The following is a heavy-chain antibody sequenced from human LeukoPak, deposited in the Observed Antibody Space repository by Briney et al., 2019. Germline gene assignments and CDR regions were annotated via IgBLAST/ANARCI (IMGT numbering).Heavy chain of an antibody. V-gene: IGHV4-38-2*02. D-gene: IGHD3-9*01. CDR2: IHYSGST. J-gene: IGHJ4*02. CDR1: GYSLTSGYY. Sequence: SETLSLTCTVSGYSLTSGYYWGWIRQPPGKGLEWIGYIHYSGSTHYNPSLKSRVTISVDTSKNQFSLKLSSVTAADTAVYYCARSTPGDILTGYFDYWGQGTLVTVSS. CDR3: ARSTPGDILTGYFDY.